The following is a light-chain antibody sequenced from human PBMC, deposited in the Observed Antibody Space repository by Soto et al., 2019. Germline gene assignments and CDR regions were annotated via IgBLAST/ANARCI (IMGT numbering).Light chain of an antibody. CDR2: DSY. V-gene: IGKV3-11*01. CDR1: HSVDIY. J-gene: IGKJ4*01. CDR3: QQRKCLPPLT. Sequence: VLTQSPDTLSLSPGERATLYCRTSHSVDIYLALYQQKPRHAPRLLIYDSYNRVTGIQIRFSGIASGTDFTPPISRLEPEDSTLYYWQQRKCLPPLTFGGRTNVEI.